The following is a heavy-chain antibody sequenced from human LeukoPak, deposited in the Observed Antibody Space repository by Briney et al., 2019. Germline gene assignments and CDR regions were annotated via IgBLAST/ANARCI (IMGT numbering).Heavy chain of an antibody. Sequence: SVKVSCKASGGTFGSYAISWVRQAPGQGLEWMGRIIPIFGTANYAQKFQGRVTITTDESTSTAYMELSSLRSEDTAVYYCATGGNYDILTGYYIDNWFDPWGQGTLVTASS. CDR2: IIPIFGTA. D-gene: IGHD3-9*01. J-gene: IGHJ5*02. CDR3: ATGGNYDILTGYYIDNWFDP. V-gene: IGHV1-69*05. CDR1: GGTFGSYA.